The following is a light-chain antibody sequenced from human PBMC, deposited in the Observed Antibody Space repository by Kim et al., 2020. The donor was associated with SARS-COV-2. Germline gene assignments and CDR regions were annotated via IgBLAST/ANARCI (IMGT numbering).Light chain of an antibody. V-gene: IGLV2-14*03. J-gene: IGLJ3*02. CDR3: SSYTSSSTLWV. CDR2: DVS. Sequence: QSALTQPASVSGSPGQPINISCTGTSSDIGDYNYVSWYQQHPGKAPKLMIYDVSNRPSGVSNRFSGSKSGNTASLTISGLQAEDEADYYCSSYTSSSTLWVFGGGTQLTVL. CDR1: SSDIGDYNY.